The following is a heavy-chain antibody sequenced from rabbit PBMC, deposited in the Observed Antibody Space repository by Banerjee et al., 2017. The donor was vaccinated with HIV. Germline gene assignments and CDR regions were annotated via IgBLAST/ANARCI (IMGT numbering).Heavy chain of an antibody. V-gene: IGHV1S40*01. Sequence: QSLEESGGDLVKPGASLTLTCTASGFSFSSSYDMCWVRQAPGKGLEWIACIYVGSGGFTYYASWAKGRFTISKTSSTTVTLQMTSLTAADTATYFCARGTSYDDYGDYVVTLNLWGPGTLVTVS. CDR1: GFSFSSSYD. D-gene: IGHD2-1*01. CDR2: IYVGSGGFT. CDR3: ARGTSYDDYGDYVVTLNL. J-gene: IGHJ4*01.